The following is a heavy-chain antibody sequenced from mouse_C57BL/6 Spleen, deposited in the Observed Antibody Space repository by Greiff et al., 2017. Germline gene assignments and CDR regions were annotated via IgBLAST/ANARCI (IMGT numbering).Heavy chain of an antibody. J-gene: IGHJ2*01. Sequence: QVQLKESGAELARPGASVKLSCQASGYTFTSYGISWVKPRTGQGLEWIGEIYPSSGHTSYNEKFKGKATLTADKSSSTAYMELRSLTSEDAAVYFCATGSPYYFDYWGQGTTLTVSS. CDR3: ATGSPYYFDY. CDR1: GYTFTSYG. CDR2: IYPSSGHT. V-gene: IGHV1-81*01.